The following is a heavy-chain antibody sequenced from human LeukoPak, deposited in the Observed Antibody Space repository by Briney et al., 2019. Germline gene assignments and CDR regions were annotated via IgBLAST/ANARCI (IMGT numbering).Heavy chain of an antibody. CDR3: ARPSPRRDGYNYFDY. D-gene: IGHD5-24*01. Sequence: ASVKVSCKASGGTFSSYAISWVLQAPGQGLEWMGGIIPIFGTPNYAQKFQGRVTITADESTSTAYMELSSLRSEDTAVYYCARPSPRRDGYNYFDYWGQGTLVTVSS. J-gene: IGHJ4*02. CDR1: GGTFSSYA. CDR2: IIPIFGTP. V-gene: IGHV1-69*13.